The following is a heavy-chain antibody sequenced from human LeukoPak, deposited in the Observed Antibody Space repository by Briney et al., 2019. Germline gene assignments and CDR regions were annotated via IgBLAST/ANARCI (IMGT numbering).Heavy chain of an antibody. J-gene: IGHJ6*03. CDR3: ARDPSFVVSKDYYYMAV. CDR1: GFTFDGYA. Sequence: GGSLRLSCAASGFTFDGYAMSWVRQAPGKGLEWVSAFGGSGGSTYYADSVKGRFTISRDNSKNTLYPQMNSLRADDTAVYYCARDPSFVVSKDYYYMAVGGKGTTVTVS. D-gene: IGHD3-3*01. CDR2: FGGSGGST. V-gene: IGHV3-23*01.